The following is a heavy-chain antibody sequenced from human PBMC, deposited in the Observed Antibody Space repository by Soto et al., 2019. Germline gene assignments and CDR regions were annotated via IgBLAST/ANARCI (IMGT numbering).Heavy chain of an antibody. CDR2: IYYSGST. Sequence: SETLSLTCTVSGGSISSGGYYWSWIRQHPGKGLEWIGYIYYSGSTYYNPSLKSRVTISVDTSKNQFSLKLSSVTAADTAVYYCARYSGENFDYWGQGTLVTVSS. V-gene: IGHV4-31*03. J-gene: IGHJ4*02. D-gene: IGHD6-19*01. CDR1: GGSISSGGYY. CDR3: ARYSGENFDY.